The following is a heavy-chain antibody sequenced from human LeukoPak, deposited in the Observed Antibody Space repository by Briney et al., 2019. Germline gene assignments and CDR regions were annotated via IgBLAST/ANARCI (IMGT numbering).Heavy chain of an antibody. Sequence: ASVKVSCKASDYTFTSYGISWVRRAPGQGLEWMGWINTYNGYTNYAQKLQGRVTMTTDTSTSTAYMELRSLRSDDTAVYYCARRAPGELRIFDYWGQGTLVTVSS. V-gene: IGHV1-18*01. D-gene: IGHD1-26*01. CDR1: DYTFTSYG. J-gene: IGHJ4*02. CDR3: ARRAPGELRIFDY. CDR2: INTYNGYT.